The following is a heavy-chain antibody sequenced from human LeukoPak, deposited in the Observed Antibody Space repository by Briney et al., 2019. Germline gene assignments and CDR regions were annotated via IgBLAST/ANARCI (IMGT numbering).Heavy chain of an antibody. CDR3: AKDRESYYCGSGTLN. CDR2: ISYDGSNK. J-gene: IGHJ4*02. D-gene: IGHD3-10*01. Sequence: GGSLRLSCAASGFTFSSYGMHWVRQAPGKGLEWVAVISYDGSNKYYADSVKGRFTISRDNSKNTLYLQMNSLRAEDTAVYYCAKDRESYYCGSGTLNWGQGTLVTVSS. V-gene: IGHV3-30*18. CDR1: GFTFSSYG.